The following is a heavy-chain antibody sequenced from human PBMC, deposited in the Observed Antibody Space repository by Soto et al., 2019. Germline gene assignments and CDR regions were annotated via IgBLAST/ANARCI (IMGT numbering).Heavy chain of an antibody. J-gene: IGHJ6*02. V-gene: IGHV6-1*01. D-gene: IGHD3-10*01. CDR1: VDSVSSNSAA. Sequence: SQTLSLTCAISVDSVSSNSAAWNWIRQSPSGCVEWLGRTYYRSKWYNDYAVSVKSRITINPDTSKNQFSLQLNSVTPEDTAVYYCERARRGFRIVRTLSSYYYYGMDVWAQGTTVTDSS. CDR2: TYYRSKWYN. CDR3: ERARRGFRIVRTLSSYYYYGMDV.